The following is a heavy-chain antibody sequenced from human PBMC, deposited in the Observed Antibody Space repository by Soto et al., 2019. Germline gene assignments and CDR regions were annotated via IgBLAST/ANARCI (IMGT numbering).Heavy chain of an antibody. Sequence: VRLSCAASGFTFSNYGMHWVRQAPGKVLEWVAVIWYDGNNKYYADSVKGRFTISRDNSNNTLYVQMTSLRAEDTAVYYCARGLHSLFDYWGQGTLVTVSS. CDR1: GFTFSNYG. J-gene: IGHJ4*02. V-gene: IGHV3-33*01. CDR3: ARGLHSLFDY. CDR2: IWYDGNNK. D-gene: IGHD2-21*01.